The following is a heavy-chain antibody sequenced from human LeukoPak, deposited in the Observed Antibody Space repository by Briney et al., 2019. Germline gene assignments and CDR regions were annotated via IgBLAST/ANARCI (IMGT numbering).Heavy chain of an antibody. CDR3: ARRVVVPAAPYYFDY. J-gene: IGHJ4*02. Sequence: GGSLRLSCAASGFTVDSNYLSWVRQAPGKGLVWVSRINSDGSSTSYADSVKGRFTISRDNAKNTLYLQMNSLRAEDTAVYYCARRVVVPAAPYYFDYWGQGTLVTVSS. V-gene: IGHV3-74*01. CDR2: INSDGSST. CDR1: GFTVDSNY. D-gene: IGHD2-2*01.